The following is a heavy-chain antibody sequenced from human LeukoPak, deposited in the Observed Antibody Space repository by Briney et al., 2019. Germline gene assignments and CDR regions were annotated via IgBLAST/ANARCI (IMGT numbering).Heavy chain of an antibody. V-gene: IGHV3-23*01. CDR2: ISGSGGST. CDR3: AKDGRHSSGWYNC. D-gene: IGHD6-19*01. CDR1: GFTFSSYA. J-gene: IGHJ4*02. Sequence: PGGSVRLSRAASGFTFSSYAMSWVGQAPGKGLEWVSAISGSGGSTYYADSVMGRFTISRDNSKNTLYLQMNSLRAEDTAVYYCAKDGRHSSGWYNCWGRGTLLTVSS.